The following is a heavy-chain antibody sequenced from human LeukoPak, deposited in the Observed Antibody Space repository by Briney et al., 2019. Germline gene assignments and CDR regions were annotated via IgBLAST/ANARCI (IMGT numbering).Heavy chain of an antibody. CDR2: IYSGGSS. J-gene: IGHJ4*02. CDR3: ARAKPKNMVRGLIMRRESRYYFDY. V-gene: IGHV3-53*01. CDR1: GFTFSSYE. D-gene: IGHD3-10*01. Sequence: GGSLRLSCAASGFTFSSYEMNWVRQAPGKGLEWVSVIYSGGSSYYADSVKGRFTISRDNSKSTLYIQMNSLRAEDTAVYYCARAKPKNMVRGLIMRRESRYYFDYWGQGTLVTVSS.